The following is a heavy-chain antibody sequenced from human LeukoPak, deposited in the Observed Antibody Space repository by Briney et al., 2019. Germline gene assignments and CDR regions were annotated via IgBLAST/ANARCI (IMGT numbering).Heavy chain of an antibody. J-gene: IGHJ4*02. V-gene: IGHV3-30*18. CDR1: GFTFTSHG. CDR2: ISYDGNDK. Sequence: PGGSLRLSCAASGFTFTSHGFHWVRQAPGEGLEWMTVISYDGNDKYYADSVRGRFTISRDNSKNTLYLQMNSLRAEDTAVYYCAKDRDLAAAAYYFDYWGQGTLVTVSP. D-gene: IGHD6-13*01. CDR3: AKDRDLAAAAYYFDY.